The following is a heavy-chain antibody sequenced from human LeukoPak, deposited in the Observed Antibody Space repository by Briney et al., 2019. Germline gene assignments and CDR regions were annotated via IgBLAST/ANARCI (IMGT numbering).Heavy chain of an antibody. V-gene: IGHV4-39*01. Sequence: PSETLSLTCTVSGGSISSSSYYWGWIRQPPGKGLEWIGSIYYSGSTYYNPSLKSRVTISVDTSKNQFSLKLSSVTAADTAVYYCARRLGLRDHWGQGTLVTVSS. D-gene: IGHD3/OR15-3a*01. CDR3: ARRLGLRDH. CDR1: GGSISSSSYY. CDR2: IYYSGST. J-gene: IGHJ4*02.